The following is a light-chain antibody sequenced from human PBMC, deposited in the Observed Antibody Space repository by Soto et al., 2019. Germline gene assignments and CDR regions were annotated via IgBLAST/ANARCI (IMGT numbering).Light chain of an antibody. V-gene: IGKV3-15*01. CDR1: LSVSSS. CDR3: QQYSTWPPYT. J-gene: IGKJ5*01. CDR2: GAS. Sequence: EIVMTQSPATLSVSPGERATLSCRASLSVSSSLAWYQQKPGQAPRLLIYGASTRATGIPARFSGSGSGTEFTLTISSLQSEDFALYYRQQYSTWPPYTFGQGTRLEIK.